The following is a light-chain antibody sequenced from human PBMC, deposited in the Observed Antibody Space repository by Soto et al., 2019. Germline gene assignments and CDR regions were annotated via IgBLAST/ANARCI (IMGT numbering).Light chain of an antibody. CDR1: SSDVGSYNL. CDR2: EDT. V-gene: IGLV2-23*02. J-gene: IGLJ2*01. CDR3: CSYAGSSTVVV. Sequence: QSALTQPASVSGSPGQSITISCTGTSSDVGSYNLVSWYQQHPGKAPKLMIYEDTKRPSGVSNRFSGSKSGNTASLTISGLQAEDEADYYCCSYAGSSTVVVFGGGTKVTVL.